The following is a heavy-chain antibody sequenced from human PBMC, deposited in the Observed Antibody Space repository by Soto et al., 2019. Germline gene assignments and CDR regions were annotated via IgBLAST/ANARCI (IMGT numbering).Heavy chain of an antibody. D-gene: IGHD3-10*01. J-gene: IGHJ4*02. Sequence: PGGSLRLSCAASGFTFSSYSMNWVRQAPGKGLEWVSYISSSSSSIYYADSVKGRFTISRDNAKNTLYLQMNSLRAEDTAVYYCATLQGTYYYGSGSYYLPYWGQGTLVTVSS. CDR3: ATLQGTYYYGSGSYYLPY. CDR1: GFTFSSYS. V-gene: IGHV3-48*01. CDR2: ISSSSSSI.